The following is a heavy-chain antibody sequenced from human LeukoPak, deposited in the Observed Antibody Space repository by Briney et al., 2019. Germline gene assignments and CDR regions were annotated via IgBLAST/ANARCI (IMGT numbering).Heavy chain of an antibody. Sequence: GRSLRLSCAASGFTFSSYAMHWVCQAPGKGLEWVAVISYDGSNKYYADSVKGRFTISRDNSKNTLYLQMNSLRAEDTAVYYCAREARWGAFDIWGQGTMVTVSS. V-gene: IGHV3-30-3*01. CDR2: ISYDGSNK. CDR1: GFTFSSYA. J-gene: IGHJ3*02. D-gene: IGHD3-16*01. CDR3: AREARWGAFDI.